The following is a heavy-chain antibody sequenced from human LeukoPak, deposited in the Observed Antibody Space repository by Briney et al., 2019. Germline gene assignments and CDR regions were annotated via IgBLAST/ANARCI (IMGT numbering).Heavy chain of an antibody. CDR3: VGYYGYYYGMDV. V-gene: IGHV3-64D*09. D-gene: IGHD1-26*01. J-gene: IGHJ6*02. Sequence: GSLRLSCSASGFTFSTFTMHWVRQTPGKGLDYVSAISSNGGSTYYADSMKGRFTISRDNSKNTLYLQMNSLRAEDTAVYYCVGYYGYYYGMDVWGQGTTVTVSS. CDR1: GFTFSTFT. CDR2: ISSNGGST.